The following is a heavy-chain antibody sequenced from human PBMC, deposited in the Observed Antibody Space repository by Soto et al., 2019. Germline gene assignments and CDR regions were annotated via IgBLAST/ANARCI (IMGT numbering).Heavy chain of an antibody. J-gene: IGHJ4*02. D-gene: IGHD2-21*02. CDR1: GFTFSSYS. V-gene: IGHV3-21*01. CDR3: ARDDLYCGGDCYTFDY. Sequence: EVPLVESGGGLVKPGGSLRLSCAASGFTFSSYSMNWVRQAPGKGLEWVSSISSSSSYIYYADSVKGRFTISRDNAKNSLYLQMNSLRAEDTAVYYCARDDLYCGGDCYTFDYWGQGTLVTVSS. CDR2: ISSSSSYI.